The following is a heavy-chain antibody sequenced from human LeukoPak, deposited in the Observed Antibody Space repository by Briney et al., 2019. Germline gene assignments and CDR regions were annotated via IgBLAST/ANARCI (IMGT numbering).Heavy chain of an antibody. CDR1: GCSISSYY. Sequence: PSETLSLTCTVSGCSISSYYWSWIRQPPGKGLEWIGSIYYSGSTYYNPSLKSRVTISVDTSKNQFSLKLSSVTAADTAVYYCARGAPNLYSSSSYLYFDYWGQGTLVTASS. CDR3: ARGAPNLYSSSSYLYFDY. J-gene: IGHJ4*02. V-gene: IGHV4-39*07. D-gene: IGHD6-6*01. CDR2: IYYSGST.